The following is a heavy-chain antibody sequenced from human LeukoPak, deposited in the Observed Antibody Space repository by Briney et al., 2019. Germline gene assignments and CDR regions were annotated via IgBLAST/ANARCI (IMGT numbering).Heavy chain of an antibody. CDR1: GGSVSSGSYY. Sequence: SETLSLTCTVSGGSVSSGSYYWSWIRQPPGKGLEWIGYIYYSGSTNYNPSLKSRVTISVDTSKNQFSLKLSSVTAADTAVYYCARGLNYDFWSGHTPDNWFDPWGQGTLVTVSS. CDR2: IYYSGST. D-gene: IGHD3-3*01. J-gene: IGHJ5*02. CDR3: ARGLNYDFWSGHTPDNWFDP. V-gene: IGHV4-61*01.